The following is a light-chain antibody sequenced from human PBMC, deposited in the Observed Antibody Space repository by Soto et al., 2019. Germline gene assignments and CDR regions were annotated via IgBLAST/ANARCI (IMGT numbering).Light chain of an antibody. CDR2: GNN. CDR1: GSSIGTNT. Sequence: QPVLTQPPSASGTPGQRVTISCSGSGSSIGTNTVNWYRQLPGTAPKLLIYGNNQRTSGVTDRFSGSKSGTSASLAISGLQSEDEAEYYCAAWDGSLNKVLFGGGTKLTVL. V-gene: IGLV1-44*01. J-gene: IGLJ2*01. CDR3: AAWDGSLNKVL.